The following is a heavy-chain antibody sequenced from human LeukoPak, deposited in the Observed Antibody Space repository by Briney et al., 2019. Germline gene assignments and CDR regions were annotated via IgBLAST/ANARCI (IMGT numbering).Heavy chain of an antibody. Sequence: GGSLRLSCAGSQFSFSTYWMSWVRQLPGKGLEWVANINQDGTKEDYVDSAKGRFTISRDNAKNSLYLQMSSLRVEDTALYYCARDPDTTWFFDLWGRGTLVTVSS. CDR2: INQDGTKE. CDR3: ARDPDTTWFFDL. D-gene: IGHD1-1*01. V-gene: IGHV3-7*03. CDR1: QFSFSTYW. J-gene: IGHJ2*01.